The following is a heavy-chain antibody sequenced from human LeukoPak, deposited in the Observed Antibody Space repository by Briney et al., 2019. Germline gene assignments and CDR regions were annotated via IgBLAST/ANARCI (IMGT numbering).Heavy chain of an antibody. CDR1: GGSISSYY. D-gene: IGHD3-22*01. V-gene: IGHV4-59*01. CDR2: IYYSGST. J-gene: IGHJ4*02. CDR3: ARTHYYDKYFDY. Sequence: SETLSLTCTVSGGSISSYYWSWIRQPPGKGLEWIGYIYYSGSTNYNPSLKSRVTISVDTSKNQFSLKLSSVTAADTAVYYCARTHYYDKYFDYWGQGTLVTVSS.